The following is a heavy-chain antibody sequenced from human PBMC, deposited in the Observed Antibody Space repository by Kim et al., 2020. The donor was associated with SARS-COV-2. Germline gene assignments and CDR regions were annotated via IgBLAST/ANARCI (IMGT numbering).Heavy chain of an antibody. CDR3: ARHHARVFGSGWYYYYYGMDV. Sequence: SETLSLTCTVSGGSISSSSYYWGWIRQPPGKGLEWIGSIYYSGSTYYNPSLKSRVTISVDTSKNQFSQKLSSVTAADTAVYYCARHHARVFGSGWYYYYYGMDVWGQGTTVTVSS. J-gene: IGHJ6*02. D-gene: IGHD6-19*01. CDR2: IYYSGST. CDR1: GGSISSSSYY. V-gene: IGHV4-39*01.